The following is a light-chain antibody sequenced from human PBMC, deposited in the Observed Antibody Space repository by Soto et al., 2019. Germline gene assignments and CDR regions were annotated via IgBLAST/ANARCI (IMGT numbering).Light chain of an antibody. CDR1: SSNIGAGYD. CDR2: GNS. V-gene: IGLV1-40*01. J-gene: IGLJ1*01. CDR3: QSYDSSLSGYV. Sequence: QSVLTRPPSVSGAPGQRVTISCPGSSSNIGAGYDVHWYQQLPGTAPKLLIYGNSNQPSGVPDRFSGSKSGTSASLAITGLQAEDEADYYCQSYDSSLSGYVFGTGTKVTV.